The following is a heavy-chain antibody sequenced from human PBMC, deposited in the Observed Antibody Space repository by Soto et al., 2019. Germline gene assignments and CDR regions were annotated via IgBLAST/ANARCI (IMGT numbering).Heavy chain of an antibody. D-gene: IGHD6-13*01. V-gene: IGHV1-46*01. J-gene: IGHJ6*02. Sequence: ASVKVSCKASGYTFTSYYMHWVRQAPGQGLEWMGIINPSGGSTSYAQKFQGRVTMTRDMSTSTVYMELSSLRSEDTAVYYCARVPYSSSWPHYYYYGMDVWGQGTTVTVSS. CDR2: INPSGGST. CDR3: ARVPYSSSWPHYYYYGMDV. CDR1: GYTFTSYY.